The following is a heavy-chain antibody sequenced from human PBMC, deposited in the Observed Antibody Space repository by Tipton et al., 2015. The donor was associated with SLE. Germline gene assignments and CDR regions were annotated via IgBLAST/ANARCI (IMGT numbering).Heavy chain of an antibody. V-gene: IGHV4-39*07. J-gene: IGHJ3*02. Sequence: LRLSCTVSGGSISSSSYYWGWIRQPPGKGLEWIGSIYYSGSTYYNPSLKSRVTISVDTSKNQFSLKLSSVTAADTAVYYCATRFLPGDLGDAFDIWGQGTMVTVSS. CDR3: ATRFLPGDLGDAFDI. D-gene: IGHD7-27*01. CDR1: GGSISSSSYY. CDR2: IYYSGST.